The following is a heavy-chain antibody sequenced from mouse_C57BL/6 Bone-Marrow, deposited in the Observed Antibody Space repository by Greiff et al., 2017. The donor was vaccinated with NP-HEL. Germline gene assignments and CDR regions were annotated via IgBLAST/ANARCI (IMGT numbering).Heavy chain of an antibody. CDR2: ISSGGSYT. CDR1: GFTFSSYG. CDR3: ARRSITTVVEDWYFDV. J-gene: IGHJ1*03. Sequence: DVMLVESGGDLVKPGGSLKLSCAASGFTFSSYGMSWVRQTPDKRLEWVATISSGGSYTYYPDSVKGRFTISRDNAKNTLYLQMSSLKSEDTAMYYCARRSITTVVEDWYFDVWGTGTTVTVSS. V-gene: IGHV5-6*02. D-gene: IGHD1-1*01.